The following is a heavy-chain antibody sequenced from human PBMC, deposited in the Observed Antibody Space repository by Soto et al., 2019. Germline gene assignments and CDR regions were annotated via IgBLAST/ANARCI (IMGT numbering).Heavy chain of an antibody. V-gene: IGHV3-48*02. D-gene: IGHD2-2*01. Sequence: GESLKISCAASGFIFSSYSMNWVRQAPGKGLEWISYIASTSWNIYYADTVKGRFTISRDNAKNSLLLQMNSLRDDDTAVYYCARGPSTAAPLSDWYFDLWGRGTLVTVSS. J-gene: IGHJ2*01. CDR2: IASTSWNI. CDR1: GFIFSSYS. CDR3: ARGPSTAAPLSDWYFDL.